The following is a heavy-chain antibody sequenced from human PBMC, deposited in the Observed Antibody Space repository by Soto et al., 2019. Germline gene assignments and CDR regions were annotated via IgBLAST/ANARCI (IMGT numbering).Heavy chain of an antibody. V-gene: IGHV1-69*02. CDR2: IIPILGIA. J-gene: IGHJ6*03. D-gene: IGHD2-15*01. CDR1: GGTFSSYT. Sequence: QVQLVQSGAEVKKPGSSVKVSCKASGGTFSSYTISWVRQAPGQGLEWMGRIIPILGIANYAQKFQGRVTITTDKSTSTAYMELSRLRSEDTAVYYCARATFRYWSGGSCHTGDLYYYYYMDVWGKGTTVTVSS. CDR3: ARATFRYWSGGSCHTGDLYYYYYMDV.